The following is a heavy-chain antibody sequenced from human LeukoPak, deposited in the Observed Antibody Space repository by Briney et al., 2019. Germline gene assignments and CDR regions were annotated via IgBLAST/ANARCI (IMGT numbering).Heavy chain of an antibody. CDR1: GFTFSGSA. CDR2: IRSKANIYTT. V-gene: IGHV3-73*01. CDR3: TRGLVATIKFFLYYYYMDV. J-gene: IGHJ6*03. D-gene: IGHD5-12*01. Sequence: GGSLKLSCAASGFTFSGSAMPWVPRASGKGLEWVGRIRSKANIYTTAYAASVKGRYTISRDDSKSTAYLQMNSLKTEDTAVYYCTRGLVATIKFFLYYYYMDVWGKGTTVTLSS.